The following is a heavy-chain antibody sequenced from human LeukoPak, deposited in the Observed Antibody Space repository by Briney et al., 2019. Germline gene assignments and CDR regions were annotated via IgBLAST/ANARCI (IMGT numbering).Heavy chain of an antibody. Sequence: GGSLRLSCAASGFTLSSYSMNWVRQAPGKGLEWVSSISSSSSYIYYADSVKGRFTISRDNAKNSLYLQMNSLRAEDTAVYYCARIQRGYSYGYGYWGQGTLVTVSS. CDR3: ARIQRGYSYGYGY. V-gene: IGHV3-21*01. D-gene: IGHD5-18*01. CDR1: GFTLSSYS. J-gene: IGHJ4*02. CDR2: ISSSSSYI.